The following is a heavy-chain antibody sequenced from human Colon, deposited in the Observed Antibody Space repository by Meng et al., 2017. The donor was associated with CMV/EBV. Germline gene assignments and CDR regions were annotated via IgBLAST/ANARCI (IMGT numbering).Heavy chain of an antibody. CDR1: GFSFYSYA. J-gene: IGHJ4*02. D-gene: IGHD3-10*01. CDR2: ISGTGGNT. Sequence: GESLTISCAASGFSFYSYALGWVRQAPGKGLEWVSAISGTGGNTYYADSVRGRFTISRDNSKDTLYLQLNNLRGDDTAVYYCAKIQRGNFDYWGQGTLVTVSS. CDR3: AKIQRGNFDY. V-gene: IGHV3-23*01.